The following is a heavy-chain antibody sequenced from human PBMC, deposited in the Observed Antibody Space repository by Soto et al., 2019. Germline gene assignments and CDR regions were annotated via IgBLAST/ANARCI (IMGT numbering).Heavy chain of an antibody. D-gene: IGHD6-25*01. CDR1: GGSISSSDYC. CDR2: IYYSGST. CDR3: AFSSSRGSLVHAFDI. V-gene: IGHV4-30-4*01. Sequence: TLSLTCPVSGGSISSSDYCWSWIRQPPGKGLEWIGYIYYSGSTYYNPSLKSRVTISVDTSKNQFSLKLSSVTAADTAVYYCAFSSSRGSLVHAFDIWGQGTMVTV. J-gene: IGHJ3*02.